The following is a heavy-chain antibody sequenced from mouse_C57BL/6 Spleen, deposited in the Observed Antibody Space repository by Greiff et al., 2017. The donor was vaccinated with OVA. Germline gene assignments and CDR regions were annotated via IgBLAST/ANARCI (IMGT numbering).Heavy chain of an antibody. V-gene: IGHV1-55*01. CDR1: VYTFTTSC. CDR3: ARGGFAWFAY. CDR2: IYPGSGST. J-gene: IGHJ3*01. Sequence: QVPLQQPGAVLLQPGASLPLSCTASVYTFTTSCFTWVQQRPGPVLSWIGDIYPGSGSTNYNEKFKSKATLTVDTSSSTAYMQLSSLTSEDSAVYYCARGGFAWFAYGGQGTLVTVSA.